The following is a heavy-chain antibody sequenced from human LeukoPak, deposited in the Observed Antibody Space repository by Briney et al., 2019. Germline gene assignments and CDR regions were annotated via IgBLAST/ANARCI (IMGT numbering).Heavy chain of an antibody. V-gene: IGHV1-2*02. D-gene: IGHD5-18*01. CDR3: ARAGFPHTPTDGGAY. CDR2: INPNSGGT. Sequence: ASVKVSCKASGYTFTGYYIHWVRQAPEQGLEWMGWINPNSGGTNYAQKFQGRVTMTRDTSISTAYMERSRLTSADTAVYYSARAGFPHTPTDGGAYWGQGTLVTVSS. J-gene: IGHJ4*02. CDR1: GYTFTGYY.